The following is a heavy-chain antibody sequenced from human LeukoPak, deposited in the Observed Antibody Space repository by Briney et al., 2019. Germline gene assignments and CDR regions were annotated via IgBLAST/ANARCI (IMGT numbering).Heavy chain of an antibody. J-gene: IGHJ4*02. CDR1: GYTFTSCG. V-gene: IGHV1-18*04. CDR3: ARDGPVFSEPPLDY. D-gene: IGHD3-3*01. Sequence: ASVKVSCKASGYTFTSCGISWVRQAPGQGLEWMGWISAYNGNTNYAQKLQGRVTMTTDTSTSTAYMELRSLRSDDTAVYYCARDGPVFSEPPLDYWGQGTLVTVSS. CDR2: ISAYNGNT.